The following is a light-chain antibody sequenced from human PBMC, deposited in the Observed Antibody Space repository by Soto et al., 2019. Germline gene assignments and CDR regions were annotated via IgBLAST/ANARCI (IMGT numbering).Light chain of an antibody. J-gene: IGKJ5*01. CDR1: QSVSSN. CDR2: GAS. Sequence: EIVMTQSPATLSVSPGERATLSCRASQSVSSNLAWYQQKPGQAPRLLIYGASTRATGISARFSGSGSGTEFTLTLSSLQSQDFAVYYCRQYNNWPPITFGQGTRLE. V-gene: IGKV3-15*01. CDR3: RQYNNWPPIT.